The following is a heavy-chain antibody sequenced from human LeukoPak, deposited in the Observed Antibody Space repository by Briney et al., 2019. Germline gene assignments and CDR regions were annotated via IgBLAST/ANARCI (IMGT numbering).Heavy chain of an antibody. V-gene: IGHV3-74*01. J-gene: IGHJ6*02. CDR3: AYYSGSRGATYGMDV. CDR2: INSDGSST. D-gene: IGHD1-26*01. CDR1: GFTFSSYW. Sequence: GGSLRLSCAASGFTFSSYWMHWVRQAPGKGLVWVSRINSDGSSTSYADSVKGRFTISRDNAKNTLYLQMNSLRAEDTAVYYCAYYSGSRGATYGMDVWGQGTTVTVSS.